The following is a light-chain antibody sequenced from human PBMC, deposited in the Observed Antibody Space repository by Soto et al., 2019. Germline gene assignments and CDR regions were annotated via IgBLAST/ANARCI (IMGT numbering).Light chain of an antibody. CDR1: SSDVGSYNL. J-gene: IGLJ7*01. CDR2: EVN. Sequence: QSALTQPASVSGSPGQSITISCTGTSSDVGSYNLVSWYQQHPTKAPKPMIYEVNKRPSGVSNRFSGSKSDNTASLTISGLQAEDEADYYCCSYAGSSTLAVFGGGTQLTVL. V-gene: IGLV2-23*02. CDR3: CSYAGSSTLAV.